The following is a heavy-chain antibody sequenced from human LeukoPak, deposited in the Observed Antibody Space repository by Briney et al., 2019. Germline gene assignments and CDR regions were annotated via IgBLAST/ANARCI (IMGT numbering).Heavy chain of an antibody. CDR2: ISGSGGST. CDR1: GFTFSSYA. J-gene: IGHJ6*02. V-gene: IGHV3-23*01. Sequence: SGGSLRLSCAASGFTFSSYAMSWVRQAPGKGLEWVSAISGSGGSTYYADSVEGRFTISRDNSKNTLYLQMNSLRAEDTAVYYCASLLNHYYGMDVWGQGTTVTVSS. CDR3: ASLLNHYYGMDV. D-gene: IGHD2/OR15-2a*01.